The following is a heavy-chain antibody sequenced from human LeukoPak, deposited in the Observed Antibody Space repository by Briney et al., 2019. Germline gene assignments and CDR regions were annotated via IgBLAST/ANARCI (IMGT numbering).Heavy chain of an antibody. CDR2: GYTSGST. CDR1: GGSISSGSYY. Sequence: PSETLSLTCTVSGGSISSGSYYWSWIRQPAGKGLEWIGRGYTSGSTHYNPSLKSRVTISVDTSKNQFSLKLSSVTAADTAVYYCARKKQQLAYRNFDYWGQGTLVTVSS. J-gene: IGHJ4*02. V-gene: IGHV4-61*02. D-gene: IGHD6-13*01. CDR3: ARKKQQLAYRNFDY.